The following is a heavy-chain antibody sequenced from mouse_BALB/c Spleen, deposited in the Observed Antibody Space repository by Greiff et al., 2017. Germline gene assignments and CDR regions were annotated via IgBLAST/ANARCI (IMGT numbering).Heavy chain of an antibody. CDR2: IRSKSNNYAT. CDR3: VRSLLLYAMDY. CDR1: GFTFNTYA. V-gene: IGHV10-1*02. J-gene: IGHJ4*01. Sequence: EVKVVESGGGLVQPKGSLKLSCAASGFTFNTYAMNWVRQAPGKGLEWVARIRSKSNNYATYYADSVKDRFTISRDDSQSMLYLQMNNLKTENTAMYCCVRSLLLYAMDYWGQGTSVTVSS. D-gene: IGHD1-1*01.